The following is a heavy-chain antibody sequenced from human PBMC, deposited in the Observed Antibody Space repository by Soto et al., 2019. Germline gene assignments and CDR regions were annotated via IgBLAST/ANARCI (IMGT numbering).Heavy chain of an antibody. V-gene: IGHV1-18*01. J-gene: IGHJ4*02. CDR1: GYDFTNYG. Sequence: QVQLVQSGAEVKKTGASVKVSCKSSGYDFTNYGITWVRQAPGQGLDWVGWIRVYNGDTKYAQKFPGRVTLTTDTSTTTAYMELRSLRSDDTAVYYCARGDRSPNYWGQGTLVTVSS. CDR2: IRVYNGDT. D-gene: IGHD1-26*01. CDR3: ARGDRSPNY.